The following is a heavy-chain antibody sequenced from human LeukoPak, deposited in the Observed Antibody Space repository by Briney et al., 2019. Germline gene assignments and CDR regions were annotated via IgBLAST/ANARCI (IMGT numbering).Heavy chain of an antibody. CDR3: ARLLYDRSGYYYFDF. CDR2: IYYSGTL. D-gene: IGHD3-22*01. V-gene: IGHV4-39*01. J-gene: IGHJ4*02. Sequence: SETLSLTCTVSGGSISTSTYYWGWIRQPPGKGLEWLGSIYYSGTLYHNPSLKSRVTMSVDTSRNQFSLKLTSVTAADTAVYYCARLLYDRSGYYYFDFWGQGTLVTVSS. CDR1: GGSISTSTYY.